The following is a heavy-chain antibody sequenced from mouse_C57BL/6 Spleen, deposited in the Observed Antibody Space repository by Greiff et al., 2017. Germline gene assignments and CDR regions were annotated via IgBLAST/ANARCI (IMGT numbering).Heavy chain of an antibody. D-gene: IGHD1-1*01. CDR2: IYPGSGST. J-gene: IGHJ2*01. CDR3: AGWAITTVVAGEDY. V-gene: IGHV1-55*01. CDR1: GYTFTSYW. Sequence: QVQLQQPGAELVKPGASVKMSCKASGYTFTSYWITWVQQRPGQGLEWIGVIYPGSGSTNYTETFKSTATLTVDTSSSTADMQLSSLTSEGTAVYYCAGWAITTVVAGEDYWGQGTTLTVSS.